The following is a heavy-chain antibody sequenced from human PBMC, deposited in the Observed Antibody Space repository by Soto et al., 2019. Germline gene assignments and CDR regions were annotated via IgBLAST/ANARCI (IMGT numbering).Heavy chain of an antibody. J-gene: IGHJ4*02. CDR3: ARGDNTAAAAVDY. V-gene: IGHV4-34*01. Sequence: SETLSLTCAVYGGSFSGYYWSWIRQPPGKGLEWIGEINHSGSTNYNPSLKSRVTISVDTSKNQFSLKLSSVTAADTAVYYCARGDNTAAAAVDYWGQGTLVTVSS. CDR1: GGSFSGYY. CDR2: INHSGST. D-gene: IGHD6-13*01.